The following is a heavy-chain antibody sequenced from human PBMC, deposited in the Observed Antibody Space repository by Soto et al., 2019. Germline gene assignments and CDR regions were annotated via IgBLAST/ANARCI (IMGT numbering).Heavy chain of an antibody. CDR2: ISAYNYNT. CDR3: ARAVGALGHWFGP. Sequence: QVQLVQSGAEVKKPGASVKVSCKASGYTFTSYGLSCVRQAPGQGLEWMGRISAYNYNTNYAQKLQGRVTITTDTSTRPHYMERRRLSSEDTAVYYCARAVGALGHWFGPWGQGTLVSVSS. D-gene: IGHD1-26*01. V-gene: IGHV1-18*01. J-gene: IGHJ5*02. CDR1: GYTFTSYG.